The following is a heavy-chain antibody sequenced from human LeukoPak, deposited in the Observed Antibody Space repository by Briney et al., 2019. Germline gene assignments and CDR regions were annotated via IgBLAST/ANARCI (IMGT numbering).Heavy chain of an antibody. CDR3: ATGPHCSGGSCYLRGFDY. V-gene: IGHV1-24*01. Sequence: GASVKVSCKVSGYTLTELSMHWVRQAPGKGLEWMGGFDPEDGETIYARKFQGRVTMTEDTSTDTAYMELSSLRSEDTAVYYCATGPHCSGGSCYLRGFDYWGQGTLVTVSS. CDR2: FDPEDGET. J-gene: IGHJ4*02. CDR1: GYTLTELS. D-gene: IGHD2-15*01.